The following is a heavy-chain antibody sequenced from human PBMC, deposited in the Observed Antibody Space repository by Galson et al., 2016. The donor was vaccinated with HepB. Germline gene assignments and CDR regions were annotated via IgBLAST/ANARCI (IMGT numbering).Heavy chain of an antibody. V-gene: IGHV4-59*01. J-gene: IGHJ5*02. CDR3: ARDLTMVTTGWFDP. CDR2: IYYSGST. CDR1: GGSMSTYY. Sequence: SETLSLTCTVSGGSMSTYYWSWIRQPPGKGLEWIGYIYYSGSTNYSPSLKSRVTISVDTSKNQSSLKLSSVTAADTAVYYCARDLTMVTTGWFDPWGQGTLVTVSS. D-gene: IGHD5-18*01.